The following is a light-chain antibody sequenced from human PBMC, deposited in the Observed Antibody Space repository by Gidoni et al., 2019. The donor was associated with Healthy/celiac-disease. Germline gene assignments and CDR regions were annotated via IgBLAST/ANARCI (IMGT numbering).Light chain of an antibody. J-gene: IGLJ1*01. CDR1: KLGDKY. Sequence: YALTPPPSVSVSPGQTASITCPGDKLGDKYAGWYQQKPGQSPVLVIYQDSKRPSGIPERFSGSNSGNTATLTISGTQAMVEADYYCQAWDSSTAYVFGTGTKVTVL. CDR3: QAWDSSTAYV. CDR2: QDS. V-gene: IGLV3-1*01.